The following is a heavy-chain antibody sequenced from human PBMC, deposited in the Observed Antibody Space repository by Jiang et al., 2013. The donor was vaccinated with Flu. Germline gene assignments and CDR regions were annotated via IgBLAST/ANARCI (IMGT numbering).Heavy chain of an antibody. V-gene: IGHV3-30*03. CDR1: GFTFSNSH. Sequence: VQLLESGGGVVQPGRSLRLSCAVSGFTFSNSHMHWVRQAPGKGLEWVAGISSDGNSEYYLDSVKGRLTISRDKSKGTLSLQMNSLRVEDTAMYYCAREGHSSGRAPAFDNWGRGTLVTVSS. D-gene: IGHD3-22*01. CDR2: ISSDGNSE. J-gene: IGHJ4*02. CDR3: AREGHSSGRAPAFDN.